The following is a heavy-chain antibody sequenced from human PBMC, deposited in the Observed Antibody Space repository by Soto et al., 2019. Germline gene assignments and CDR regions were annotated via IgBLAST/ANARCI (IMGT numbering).Heavy chain of an antibody. J-gene: IGHJ4*01. CDR2: TNPNSGTT. Sequence: GASVKVSCKASGYTFTTHNINWVRQATGQGLEWMGWTNPNSGTTGYAQKFQDRITLTRDTSKTTAYMELSSLTSDDTAVYFCVRYGVAAAYWGQGTQVTVSS. D-gene: IGHD2-8*01. CDR3: VRYGVAAAY. V-gene: IGHV1-8*02. CDR1: GYTFTTHN.